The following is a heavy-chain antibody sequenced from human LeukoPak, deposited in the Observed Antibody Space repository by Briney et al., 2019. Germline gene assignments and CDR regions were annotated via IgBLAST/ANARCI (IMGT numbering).Heavy chain of an antibody. Sequence: GASVKVSCKASGYTFSVYYIHWVRQAPGQGLEWMGWINPNSGGTNYAQNFHGRVTLTRDTSISTAYMELSTLTSDDTAVYYCARPFGSSSPYYGLDVWGQGTTVTVSS. D-gene: IGHD6-6*01. CDR1: GYTFSVYY. CDR2: INPNSGGT. CDR3: ARPFGSSSPYYGLDV. V-gene: IGHV1-2*02. J-gene: IGHJ6*02.